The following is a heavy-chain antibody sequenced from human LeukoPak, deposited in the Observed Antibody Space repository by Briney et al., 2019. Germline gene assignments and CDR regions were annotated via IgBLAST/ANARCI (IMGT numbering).Heavy chain of an antibody. D-gene: IGHD2-21*02. Sequence: SVKVSCKASGGMFSTYAISWVRQALGQGPEWMGGIIPISTTANYAQKFQGRVTITSDEFTRTAYMEVYSLKCEDTAVYYCTIGPFCGVDCYAVDYWGQGTLVTVSS. CDR3: TIGPFCGVDCYAVDY. CDR1: GGMFSTYA. J-gene: IGHJ4*02. V-gene: IGHV1-69*13. CDR2: IIPISTTA.